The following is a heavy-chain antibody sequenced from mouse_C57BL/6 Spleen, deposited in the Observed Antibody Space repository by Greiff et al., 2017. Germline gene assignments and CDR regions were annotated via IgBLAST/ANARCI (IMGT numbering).Heavy chain of an antibody. V-gene: IGHV1-80*01. CDR2: IYPGDGDT. J-gene: IGHJ3*01. CDR1: GYAFSSYW. D-gene: IGHD2-2*01. CDR3: SIYYGSSWVAY. Sequence: VQLQQSGAELVKPGASVKISCKASGYAFSSYWMNWVKQRPGRGLEWIGQIYPGDGDTQYNGKFKGKATLTADKSSSTAYMQLSSLTSEDSAVYFCSIYYGSSWVAYWGQGTLVTVSA.